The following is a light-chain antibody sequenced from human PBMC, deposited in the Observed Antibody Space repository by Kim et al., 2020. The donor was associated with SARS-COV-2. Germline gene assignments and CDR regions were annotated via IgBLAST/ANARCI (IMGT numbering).Light chain of an antibody. V-gene: IGLV2-23*02. CDR1: SSDVGSYKF. Sequence: QSITISCTGTSSDVGSYKFVSWYQQHPGKAPKLMIYEVTKRPSGVSNRFSGSKSGNTASLTISGLQAEDEADYYCCSYAGSPTYVVFGGGTQLTVL. CDR2: EVT. J-gene: IGLJ2*01. CDR3: CSYAGSPTYVV.